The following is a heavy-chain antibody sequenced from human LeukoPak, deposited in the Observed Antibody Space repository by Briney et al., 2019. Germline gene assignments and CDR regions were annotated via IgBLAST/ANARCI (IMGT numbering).Heavy chain of an antibody. V-gene: IGHV3-48*01. CDR2: ISGSSPTI. J-gene: IGHJ6*04. CDR1: GFIFSSFG. D-gene: IGHD3-10*02. Sequence: GGSLRLSCAASGFIFSSFGMNWVRQAPGKGLEWVSYISGSSPTIFYADSVKGRFTISRDNARNSLYLQMNSLRAEDTAVYYYAELGITMIGGVWGKGTTVTISS. CDR3: AELGITMIGGV.